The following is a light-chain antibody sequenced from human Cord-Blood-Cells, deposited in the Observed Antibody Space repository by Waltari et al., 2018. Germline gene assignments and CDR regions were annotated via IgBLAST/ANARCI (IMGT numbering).Light chain of an antibody. Sequence: QSVLTQPPSASGTPGQRVTISCSGSSSNIGSNYVYWYQQLPGTAPKLLIYRNNQRPSGGPERFSGSKSGTSASLAISGLRSEDEADYYCAAWDDSLSGPVFGGGTKLTVL. V-gene: IGLV1-47*01. J-gene: IGLJ2*01. CDR3: AAWDDSLSGPV. CDR2: RNN. CDR1: SSNIGSNY.